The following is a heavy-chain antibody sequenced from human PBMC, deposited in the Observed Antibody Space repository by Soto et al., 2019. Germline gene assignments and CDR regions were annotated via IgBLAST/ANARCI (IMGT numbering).Heavy chain of an antibody. CDR1: GFTFSSYW. V-gene: IGHV3-74*01. CDR3: ARGRYCSSSSRYSPLLGMDV. Sequence: PGGSLRLSCAASGFTFSSYWMHWVRQAPGKGLVWVSRINSDGSSTSYADSVKGRFTISRDNAKNTLYLQMNSLRAEDTAVYYCARGRYCSSSSRYSPLLGMDVWGQGTTVTVSS. CDR2: INSDGSST. J-gene: IGHJ6*02. D-gene: IGHD2-2*02.